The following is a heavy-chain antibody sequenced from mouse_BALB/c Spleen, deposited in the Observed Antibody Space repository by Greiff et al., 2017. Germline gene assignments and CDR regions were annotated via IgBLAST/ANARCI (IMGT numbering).Heavy chain of an antibody. Sequence: VKLMESGGGLVKPGGSLKLSCAASGFTFSSYAMSWVRQTPEKRLEWVASISSGGSTYYPDSVKGRFTISRDNARNILYLQMSSLRSEDTAMYYCARGAYYYPYWGQGTLVTVSA. CDR1: GFTFSSYA. V-gene: IGHV5-6-5*01. CDR2: ISSGGST. J-gene: IGHJ3*01. D-gene: IGHD1-1*01. CDR3: ARGAYYYPY.